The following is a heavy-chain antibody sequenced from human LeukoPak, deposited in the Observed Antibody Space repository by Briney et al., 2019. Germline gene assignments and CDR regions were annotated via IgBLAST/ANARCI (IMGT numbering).Heavy chain of an antibody. CDR1: GGSVSSGSYY. Sequence: PSETLSLTCTVSGGSVSSGSYYWSWIRQPPGKGLGWIGYIYYSGSTNYNPSLKSRVTISVDTSKNQFSLKLSSVTAADTAVYYCARDAHMVRVKDWGQGTLVTVSS. CDR2: IYYSGST. CDR3: ARDAHMVRVKD. D-gene: IGHD3-10*01. J-gene: IGHJ4*02. V-gene: IGHV4-61*01.